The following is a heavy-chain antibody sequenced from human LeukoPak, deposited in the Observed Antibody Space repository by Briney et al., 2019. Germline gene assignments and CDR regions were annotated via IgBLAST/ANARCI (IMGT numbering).Heavy chain of an antibody. D-gene: IGHD3-22*01. CDR3: ARTMTFNYDSTGVRAFDI. Sequence: SVKVSCKASGGTLSSYAISWVRQAPGQGLEWMGRIIPILGIANYAQKFQGRVTMTRDTSMSTAYMELSSLRSEDTAVYYCARTMTFNYDSTGVRAFDIWGRGTTVTVSS. J-gene: IGHJ3*02. CDR2: IIPILGIA. CDR1: GGTLSSYA. V-gene: IGHV1-69*04.